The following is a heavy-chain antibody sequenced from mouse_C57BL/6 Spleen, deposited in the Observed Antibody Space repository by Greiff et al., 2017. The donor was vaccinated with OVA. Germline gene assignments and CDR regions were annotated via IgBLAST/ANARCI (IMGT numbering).Heavy chain of an antibody. CDR2: IDPETGGT. CDR3: TRDYVGWFAY. V-gene: IGHV1-15*01. CDR1: GYTFTDYE. D-gene: IGHD1-1*01. J-gene: IGHJ3*01. Sequence: VQLQQSGAELVRPGASVTLSCKASGYTFTDYEMHWVKQTPVHGLEWIGAIDPETGGTAYNQKFKGKAILTADKSSSTAYMELRSLTSEDSAVYYCTRDYVGWFAYWGQGTLVTVSA.